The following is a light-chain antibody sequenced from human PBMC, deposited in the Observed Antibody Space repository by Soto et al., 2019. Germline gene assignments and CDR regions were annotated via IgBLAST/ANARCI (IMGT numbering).Light chain of an antibody. CDR1: SSDVGGYNY. J-gene: IGLJ1*01. CDR2: EVS. CDR3: SSYPASNNFYV. Sequence: QSVLTQPPSASGSPGQSVTISCTGTSSDVGGYNYVSWYQQHPGKAPKLMIYEVSKRPSGVPDRFSGSKSGNTASLTVSGLQADDEADYYCSSYPASNNFYVFGTGTKVTVL. V-gene: IGLV2-8*01.